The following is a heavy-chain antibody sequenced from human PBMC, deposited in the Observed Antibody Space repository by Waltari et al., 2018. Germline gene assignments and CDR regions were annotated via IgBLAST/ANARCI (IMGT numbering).Heavy chain of an antibody. D-gene: IGHD1-26*01. CDR2: MNSDGSST. CDR3: ASARYSGNYYNDY. Sequence: EVQLVESGGGLVQPGGSLRLSCAAPGFTFSSYWMHWVRQAPGEGVVWGSRMNSDGSSTSYADSVKGRFTISRDNAKNTLYLQMNSLRAEDTAVYYCASARYSGNYYNDYWGQGTLVTVSP. V-gene: IGHV3-74*01. J-gene: IGHJ4*02. CDR1: GFTFSSYW.